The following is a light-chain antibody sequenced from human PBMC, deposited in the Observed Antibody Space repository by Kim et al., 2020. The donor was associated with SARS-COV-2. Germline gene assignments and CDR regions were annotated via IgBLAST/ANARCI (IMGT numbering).Light chain of an antibody. V-gene: IGLV1-47*01. J-gene: IGLJ3*02. CDR2: RNN. Sequence: GQWATTPCSGGLPKVGSNLGDWYQQRPGTAPKLLVYRNNQRPSGVPDRFSGSKSGTSASLAISGLRSEDEADYYCAAWDDSLSGRVFGGGTQLTVL. CDR1: LPKVGSNL. CDR3: AAWDDSLSGRV.